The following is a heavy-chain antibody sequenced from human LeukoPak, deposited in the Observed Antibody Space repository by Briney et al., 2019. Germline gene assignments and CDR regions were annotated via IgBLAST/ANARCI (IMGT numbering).Heavy chain of an antibody. CDR2: INSDGSST. CDR3: ATRYCTSTNCYAFDY. D-gene: IGHD2-2*01. V-gene: IGHV3-74*01. J-gene: IGHJ4*02. CDR1: GFTFSSYW. Sequence: PGGSLRLSCAASGFTFSSYWMHWVRQAPGKGLVWVSRINSDGSSTSYADSVKGRFTIFRDNAKNSLYLQMNSLRTEDTAVYYCATRYCTSTNCYAFDYWGQGTLVTVSS.